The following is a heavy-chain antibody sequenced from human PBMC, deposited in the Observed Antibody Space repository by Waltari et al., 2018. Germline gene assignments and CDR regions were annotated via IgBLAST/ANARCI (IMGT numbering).Heavy chain of an antibody. D-gene: IGHD2-2*01. Sequence: QVQLVQSGAEVKKPGASVKVSCKASGYTFTSYYMHWVRQAPGQGLEWMGIINPRGGSTSYGRKFQGRVTMTRDTSTSTVYMELSSLRSEDTAVYYCARVGVPAAIGWFDPWGQGTLVTVSS. CDR3: ARVGVPAAIGWFDP. V-gene: IGHV1-46*01. CDR2: INPRGGST. CDR1: GYTFTSYY. J-gene: IGHJ5*02.